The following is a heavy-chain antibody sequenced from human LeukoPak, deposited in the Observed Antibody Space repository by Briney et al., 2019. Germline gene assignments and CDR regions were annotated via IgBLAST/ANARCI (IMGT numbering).Heavy chain of an antibody. D-gene: IGHD3-10*01. CDR1: GFTFSSYA. Sequence: GGSLRLSCAASGFTFSSYAMSWVRQAPGKGLEWVSAISGSGGSTYYADSVKGRFTISRDNAKNTLYLQMNSLRTEDSALYYCVVDLSGSADYWGQGTLVTVSS. CDR2: ISGSGGST. V-gene: IGHV3-23*01. J-gene: IGHJ4*02. CDR3: VVDLSGSADY.